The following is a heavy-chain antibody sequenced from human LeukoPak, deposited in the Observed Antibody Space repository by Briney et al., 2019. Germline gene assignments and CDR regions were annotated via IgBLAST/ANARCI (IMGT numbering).Heavy chain of an antibody. CDR2: ISYDGSNK. J-gene: IGHJ4*02. CDR1: GFTLSSYA. CDR3: ARAQSRGTFDY. Sequence: GGSLRLSCAASGFTLSSYAMHWVRQAPGKGLEWVAVISYDGSNKYYAASVKGRFTISRDNSKNTLYLQMNSLRAEDTAVYYCARAQSRGTFDYWGQGTLVTVSS. D-gene: IGHD3-10*01. V-gene: IGHV3-30*04.